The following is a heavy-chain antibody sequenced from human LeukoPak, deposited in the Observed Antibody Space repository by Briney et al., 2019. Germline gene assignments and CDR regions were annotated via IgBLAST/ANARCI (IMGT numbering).Heavy chain of an antibody. V-gene: IGHV4-39*02. CDR1: GFTFSSYW. CDR3: AREVEYYDSSGYRPHAFDI. J-gene: IGHJ3*02. CDR2: ISYSGGT. Sequence: GSLRLSCAASGFTFSSYWMSWVRQAPGKGLEWFGSISYSGGTSYNPSLRSRVTISVDTSKNQFSLKLNSVTAADTAVYYCAREVEYYDSSGYRPHAFDIWGQGTVVTVSS. D-gene: IGHD3-22*01.